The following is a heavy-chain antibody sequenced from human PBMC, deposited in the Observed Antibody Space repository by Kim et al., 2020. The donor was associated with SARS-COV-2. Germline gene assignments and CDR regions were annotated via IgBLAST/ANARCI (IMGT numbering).Heavy chain of an antibody. J-gene: IGHJ4*02. CDR1: GFTFSGSA. V-gene: IGHV3-73*01. CDR2: IRSKANSYAT. Sequence: GGSLRLSCAASGFTFSGSAMHWVRQASGKGLEWVGRIRSKANSYATAYAASVKGRFTISRDDSKNTAYLQMNSLKTEDTAVYYCTRHVGLAYCGGDCYPFDYWGQGTLVTVSS. D-gene: IGHD2-21*02. CDR3: TRHVGLAYCGGDCYPFDY.